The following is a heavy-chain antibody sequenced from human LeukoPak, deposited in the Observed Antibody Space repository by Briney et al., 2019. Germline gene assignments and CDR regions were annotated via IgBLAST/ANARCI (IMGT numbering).Heavy chain of an antibody. D-gene: IGHD6-19*01. CDR2: IYHSGST. J-gene: IGHJ3*02. V-gene: IGHV4-38-2*02. CDR3: ARDRFRYSSGWDAFDI. Sequence: SETLSLTCTVSGYSISSGYYWGWIRQPPGKGLEWIGSIYHSGSTYYNPSLKSRVTISVDTSKNQFSLKLSSVTAADTAAYYCARDRFRYSSGWDAFDIWGQGTMVTVSS. CDR1: GYSISSGYY.